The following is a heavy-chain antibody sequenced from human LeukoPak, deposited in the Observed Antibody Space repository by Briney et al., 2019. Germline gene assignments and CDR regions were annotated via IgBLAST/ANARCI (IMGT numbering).Heavy chain of an antibody. CDR1: GGSISSYY. D-gene: IGHD3-22*01. J-gene: IGHJ4*02. V-gene: IGHV4-59*08. Sequence: SETLSLTCTVSGGSISSYYWSWIRQPPGKGLEWIGYIYYSGSTYYNPSLKSRVTISVDTSKNQFSLKLSSVTAADTAVYYCARGGPDYYDSSGYYYAGALFDYWGQGTLVTVSS. CDR2: IYYSGST. CDR3: ARGGPDYYDSSGYYYAGALFDY.